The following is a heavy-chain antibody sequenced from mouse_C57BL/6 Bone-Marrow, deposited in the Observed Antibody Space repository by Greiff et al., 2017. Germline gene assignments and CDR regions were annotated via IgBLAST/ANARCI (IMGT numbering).Heavy chain of an antibody. V-gene: IGHV5-16*01. CDR1: VFTFSDSY. CDR3: AREGGYGGRYWYFEV. CDR2: INYDGSST. D-gene: IGHD1-1*01. J-gene: IGHJ1*03. Sequence: EVKLVEPGGGLVQPGSSMKLSCTASVFTFSDSYLAWLRQVPEKGLEWVANINYDGSSTYYLASLHIRFILSSDNPKNILYLQMSSLKSEDTATNCCAREGGYGGRYWYFEVWCTGTTVSVAS.